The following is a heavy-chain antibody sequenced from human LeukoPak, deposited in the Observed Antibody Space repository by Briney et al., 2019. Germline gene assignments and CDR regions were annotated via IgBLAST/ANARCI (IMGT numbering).Heavy chain of an antibody. CDR2: IMPMFGTA. D-gene: IGHD3-9*01. J-gene: IGHJ5*02. Sequence: SVKVSFKASGGTLSSYAISRVRQPPGQGREWGVGIMPMFGTANYAQEFEGRVTITADGYTSTAYMELSSLRSEDTAVYYCARVSTSFYDILTGYYRDWFDPWGQGTLVTDSS. CDR1: GGTLSSYA. CDR3: ARVSTSFYDILTGYYRDWFDP. V-gene: IGHV1-69*13.